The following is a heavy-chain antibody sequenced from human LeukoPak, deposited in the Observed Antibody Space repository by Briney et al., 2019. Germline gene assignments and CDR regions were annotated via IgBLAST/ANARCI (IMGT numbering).Heavy chain of an antibody. J-gene: IGHJ4*02. Sequence: PGGSLRLSCAASGFTFSDYYMSWIRQAPGKGLEWVSLISGDGGSTYYADSVKGRFTISRDNSKNSLYLQMNSLRTEDTALYYCAKDLYCSGGSCYDGVDYWGQGTLVTVSS. CDR3: AKDLYCSGGSCYDGVDY. D-gene: IGHD2-15*01. V-gene: IGHV3-43*02. CDR2: ISGDGGST. CDR1: GFTFSDYY.